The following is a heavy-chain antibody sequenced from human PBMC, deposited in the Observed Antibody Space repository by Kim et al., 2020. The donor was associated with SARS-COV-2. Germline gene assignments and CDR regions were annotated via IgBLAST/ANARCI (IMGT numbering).Heavy chain of an antibody. D-gene: IGHD5-12*01. V-gene: IGHV4-61*01. CDR3: ARDHRDIYSPNINWYFDL. Sequence: SETLSLTCTVSGGSVNSLTYFWSWVRQPPGRGLEWIGYIYSGGSATYNPSLKSRVAISLDTSRNQFSMKLSSVTAADTALYYCARDHRDIYSPNINWYFDLWGRGTPVTVSS. J-gene: IGHJ2*01. CDR2: IYSGGSA. CDR1: GGSVNSLTYF.